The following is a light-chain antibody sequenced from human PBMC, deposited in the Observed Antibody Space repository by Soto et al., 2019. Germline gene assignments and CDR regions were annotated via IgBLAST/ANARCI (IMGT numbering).Light chain of an antibody. CDR2: WAS. CDR3: QQYYDVPVT. Sequence: DIVMTQSPDSLTVSLGERATINCKASQPVLRSSNNKNHLAWYQQKPTQSPKILISWASTRESGVPDRFSGSGSGTEFTLTISSLQAEDAEVYYCQQYYDVPVTFGQGTRLEIK. J-gene: IGKJ5*01. V-gene: IGKV4-1*01. CDR1: QPVLRSSNNKNH.